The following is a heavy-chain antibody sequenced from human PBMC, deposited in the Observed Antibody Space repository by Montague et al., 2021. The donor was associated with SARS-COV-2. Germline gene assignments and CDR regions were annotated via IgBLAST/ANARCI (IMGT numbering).Heavy chain of an antibody. CDR1: GFSLSTSGFS. CDR3: ARLNWLGDNAFDV. J-gene: IGHJ3*01. D-gene: IGHD3-10*01. CDR2: XXWXXXR. V-gene: IGHV2-70*01. Sequence: PALVKPTQTLTLTCTFSGFSLSTSGFSVNWIRQPPGKALEWLAXXXWXXXRYXHTSLRTRLTISKDTSKNQVVLTVTDMDPVDTATYYCARLNWLGDNAFDVWGQGTVVTVSS.